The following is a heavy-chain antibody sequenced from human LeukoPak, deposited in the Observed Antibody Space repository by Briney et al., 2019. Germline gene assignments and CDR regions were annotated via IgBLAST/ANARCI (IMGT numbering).Heavy chain of an antibody. CDR1: GYTFTGHY. Sequence: ASVKVSCKASGYTFTGHYVHWVRQAPGQGLEWLGWINPNSGGTNYAQKFQGRVTMTRDTSISTAYMELSRLRSDDTAVYYCATPGGLDSNYIFDYWGQGTLVTVSS. CDR3: ATPGGLDSNYIFDY. CDR2: INPNSGGT. V-gene: IGHV1-2*02. D-gene: IGHD4-11*01. J-gene: IGHJ4*02.